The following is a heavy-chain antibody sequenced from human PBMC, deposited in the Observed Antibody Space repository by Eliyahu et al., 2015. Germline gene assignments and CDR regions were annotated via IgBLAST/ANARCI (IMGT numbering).Heavy chain of an antibody. CDR1: GGSXSSSSYY. D-gene: IGHD4-17*01. CDR3: ARHDYGPYYFDY. J-gene: IGHJ4*02. CDR2: IYYSGST. V-gene: IGHV4-39*01. Sequence: QLQLQESGPGLVKPSETLSLTCTVSGGSXSSSSYYWGWIRQPPGKGLEWIGSIYYSGSTYYNPSLKSRVTISVDTSKNQFSLKLSSVTAADTAVYYCARHDYGPYYFDYWGQGTLVTVSS.